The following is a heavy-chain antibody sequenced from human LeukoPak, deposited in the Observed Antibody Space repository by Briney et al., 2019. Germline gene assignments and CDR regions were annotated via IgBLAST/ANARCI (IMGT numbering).Heavy chain of an antibody. V-gene: IGHV4-31*03. CDR1: GGSISSGGYY. CDR3: ARGEGSDSKVYGFGNNWFDP. J-gene: IGHJ5*02. CDR2: IYYSGST. Sequence: PSETLSLTCTVSGGSISSGGYYWSWIRQHPGKGLEWIGYIYYSGSTYYNPSLKSRVTISVDTSKNQFSLKLSSVTAADTAVYYCARGEGSDSKVYGFGNNWFDPWGQGTLVTVSS. D-gene: IGHD3-10*01.